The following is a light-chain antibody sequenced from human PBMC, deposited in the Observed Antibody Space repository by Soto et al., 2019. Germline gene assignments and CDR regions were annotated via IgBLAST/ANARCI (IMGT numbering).Light chain of an antibody. CDR2: DAS. V-gene: IGKV3-11*01. Sequence: ESVLTQSPATLSLSPGERATLSCRASPSVSNSLAWYQHKPGQAPRLLIYDASNRATGVPTRFSGSGSGTDFTLTISRLEPEDFAIYYCQQYGGVPYTFGQGTKVDIK. CDR1: PSVSNS. CDR3: QQYGGVPYT. J-gene: IGKJ2*01.